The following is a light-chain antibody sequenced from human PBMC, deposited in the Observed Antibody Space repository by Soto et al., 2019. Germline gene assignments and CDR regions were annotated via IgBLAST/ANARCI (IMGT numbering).Light chain of an antibody. CDR3: HQRNK. CDR2: DTS. Sequence: PGEIATLSCRASQFLSSYLAWYQQKPGQPPRLLIYDTSNRAAGVPARFSGSRSGTDFTLTISSLEPEDFAVYFCHQRNKFGQGTRLE. J-gene: IGKJ5*01. V-gene: IGKV3-11*01. CDR1: QFLSSY.